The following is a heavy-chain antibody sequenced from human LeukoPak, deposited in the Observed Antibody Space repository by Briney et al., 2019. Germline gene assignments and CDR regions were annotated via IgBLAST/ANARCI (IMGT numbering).Heavy chain of an antibody. V-gene: IGHV1-69*04. CDR3: ARDRYSYGYPNYYYCGMDV. CDR2: IIPILGIA. J-gene: IGHJ6*02. CDR1: GGTFSSFA. Sequence: GASVKVSCKASGGTFSSFAISWVRQAPGQGLEWMGRIIPILGIANYAQKFQGRVTITADKSTSTAYMELSSLRSEDTAVYYCARDRYSYGYPNYYYCGMDVWGQGTTVTVSS. D-gene: IGHD5-18*01.